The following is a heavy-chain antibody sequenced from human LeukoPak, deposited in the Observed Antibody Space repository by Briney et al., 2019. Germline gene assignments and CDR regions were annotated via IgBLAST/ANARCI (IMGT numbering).Heavy chain of an antibody. D-gene: IGHD3-9*01. Sequence: GGSLTLACVASGFTFSSFQMNWVRQAPGKGLEWGSYISSSGSIMFYADSVKGRFTISRDNAKNSLYLHMNSLRAQDTAVYYCARTPTYYDILTDYPYYFDYWGQGTLVTVSS. V-gene: IGHV3-48*03. CDR3: ARTPTYYDILTDYPYYFDY. CDR1: GFTFSSFQ. J-gene: IGHJ4*02. CDR2: ISSSGSIM.